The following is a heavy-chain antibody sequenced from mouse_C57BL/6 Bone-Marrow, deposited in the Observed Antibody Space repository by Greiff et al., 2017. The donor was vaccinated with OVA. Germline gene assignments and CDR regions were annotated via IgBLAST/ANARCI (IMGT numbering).Heavy chain of an antibody. CDR1: GFTFNTYA. D-gene: IGHD4-1*02. J-gene: IGHJ4*01. CDR2: IRSKSSNYAT. CDR3: VRDSPTTGTNYYAMDY. Sequence: EVQLVESGGGLVQPKGSLKLSCAASGFTFNTYAMHWVRQAPGKGLEWVARIRSKSSNYATYYADSVKDRFTISRDDSQSMLYLQMNNLKTEDTAMYYCVRDSPTTGTNYYAMDYWGQGTSVTVSS. V-gene: IGHV10-3*01.